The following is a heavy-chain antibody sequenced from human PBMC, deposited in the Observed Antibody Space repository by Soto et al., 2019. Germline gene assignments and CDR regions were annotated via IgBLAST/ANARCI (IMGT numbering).Heavy chain of an antibody. V-gene: IGHV6-1*01. Sequence: SQTLSLTCAISGDSVSSTSTAWSWIRQSPSRGLEWLGRTYYRSNWYTDYAVSVKSRITISPDTSKNQFSLQLNPVTPEDTAVYYCARGSYYSGWVWGQGTLVTVSS. D-gene: IGHD6-19*01. J-gene: IGHJ4*02. CDR2: TYYRSNWYT. CDR3: ARGSYYSGWV. CDR1: GDSVSSTSTA.